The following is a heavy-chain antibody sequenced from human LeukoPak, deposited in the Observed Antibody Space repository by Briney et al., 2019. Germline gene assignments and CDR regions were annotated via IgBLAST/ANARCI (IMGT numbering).Heavy chain of an antibody. CDR3: AREFRPGYGSGSYSNCFDC. CDR1: GGSFSGYY. V-gene: IGHV4-34*01. CDR2: INHSGST. D-gene: IGHD3-10*01. J-gene: IGHJ4*02. Sequence: SETLSLTCAVYGGSFSGYYWSWIRQPPGKGLEWIGEINHSGSTNYNPSLKSRVTISVDTSKNQFSLKLSSVTAADTAVYYCAREFRPGYGSGSYSNCFDCWSQGSLVTVSS.